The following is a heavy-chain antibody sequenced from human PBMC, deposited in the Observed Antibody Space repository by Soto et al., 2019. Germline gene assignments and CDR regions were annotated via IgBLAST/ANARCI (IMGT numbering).Heavy chain of an antibody. J-gene: IGHJ6*03. Sequence: QVQLQESGPGLVKPSETLSLTCTVSGGSISSYYWSWIRQPPGKGLEWIGYIYYSGSTNYNSSLRSRVTLSVDTSKNQFSLKLRSVTAADTAVYYCARGSRYSYGYDVHYYYYMDVWGKGTTVTVSS. CDR3: ARGSRYSYGYDVHYYYYMDV. CDR1: GGSISSYY. V-gene: IGHV4-59*01. D-gene: IGHD5-18*01. CDR2: IYYSGST.